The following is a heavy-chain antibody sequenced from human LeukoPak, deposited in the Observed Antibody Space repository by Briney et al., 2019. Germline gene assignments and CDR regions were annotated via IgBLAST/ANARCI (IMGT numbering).Heavy chain of an antibody. J-gene: IGHJ4*02. D-gene: IGHD4-17*01. CDR1: GYTFTGYY. CDR3: AGTFDYGDYGEYYFDY. Sequence: ASVKVSCKASGYTFTGYYMHWVRQAPGQGLEWMGWINPNGGGTNYAQKFQGGVTMTRDTSISTAYMELSRLRSDDTAVYYCAGTFDYGDYGEYYFDYWGQGTLVTVSS. V-gene: IGHV1-2*02. CDR2: INPNGGGT.